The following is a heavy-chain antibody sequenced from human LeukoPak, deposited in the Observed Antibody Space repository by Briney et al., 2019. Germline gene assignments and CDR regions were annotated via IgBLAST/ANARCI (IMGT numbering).Heavy chain of an antibody. CDR2: INPNSGDT. D-gene: IGHD3-10*01. CDR1: GYTFTGYY. Sequence: ASVKVSCKASGYTFTGYYMHWVRQAPGQGLEWMGWINPNSGDTNHAQKFQGRVTMTRDTSISTAYMELSSLRSDDTAVYYCARAVIRGIHFDYWGQGALVTVSS. CDR3: ARAVIRGIHFDY. V-gene: IGHV1-2*02. J-gene: IGHJ4*02.